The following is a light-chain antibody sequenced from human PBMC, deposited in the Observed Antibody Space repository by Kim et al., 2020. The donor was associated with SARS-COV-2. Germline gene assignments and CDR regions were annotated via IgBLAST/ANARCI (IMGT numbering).Light chain of an antibody. Sequence: DIVMTQSPLSLPVTPGEPASISCRSSQSLLHSNGYNYLDWYQQKPGQSPQLLIYLGSNRASGVPDRFSGSGSGTDFTLKISRVEAEDVGVYYCMQALQTPMYTFGQGTKLEI. CDR2: LGS. J-gene: IGKJ2*01. V-gene: IGKV2-28*01. CDR3: MQALQTPMYT. CDR1: QSLLHSNGYNY.